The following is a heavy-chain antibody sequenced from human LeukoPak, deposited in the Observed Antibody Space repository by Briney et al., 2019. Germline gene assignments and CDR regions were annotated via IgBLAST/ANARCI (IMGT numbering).Heavy chain of an antibody. CDR2: IIPIFGTA. D-gene: IGHD3-10*01. V-gene: IGHV1-69*13. CDR1: GGTFSSYA. J-gene: IGHJ6*03. CDR3: ASGGRLLWFGELELSYYYYMDV. Sequence: SVKVSCKASGGTFSSYAISWVRQAPGQGLEWMGGIIPIFGTANYAQKFQGRVTITADESTSTAYMELSSLRSEDTAVYYCASGGRLLWFGELELSYYYYMDVWGKGTTVTISS.